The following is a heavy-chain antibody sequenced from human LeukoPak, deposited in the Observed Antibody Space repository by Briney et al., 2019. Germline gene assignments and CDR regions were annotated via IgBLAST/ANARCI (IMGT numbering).Heavy chain of an antibody. D-gene: IGHD4-17*01. CDR2: INSDGSYT. V-gene: IGHV3-74*01. Sequence: GGSLRLSCAASGFTFSSYWMHWVRQAPGKGPVWVSRINSDGSYTTYAESVKGRFTISRDNAKNTLHLQMNSLRAEDTAMYYCARFKVYGDYVGIDYWGRGTLVTVSS. J-gene: IGHJ4*02. CDR1: GFTFSSYW. CDR3: ARFKVYGDYVGIDY.